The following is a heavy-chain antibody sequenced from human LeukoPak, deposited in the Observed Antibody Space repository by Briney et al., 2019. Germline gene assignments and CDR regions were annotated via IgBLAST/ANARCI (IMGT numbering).Heavy chain of an antibody. CDR2: ISSSSSYI. CDR1: GFTFSSYS. V-gene: IGHV3-21*01. CDR3: AREGGSYWVY. J-gene: IGHJ4*02. D-gene: IGHD1-26*01. Sequence: PGGSLRLSCAASGFTFSSYSMNWVRQAPGKGLEWISSISSSSSYIYYADSVKGRFTISRDNAKNSLYLQMNSLRAEDTAVYYCAREGGSYWVYWGQGTLVTVSS.